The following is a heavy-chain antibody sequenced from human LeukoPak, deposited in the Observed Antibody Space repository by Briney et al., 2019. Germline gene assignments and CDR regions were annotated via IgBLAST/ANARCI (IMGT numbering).Heavy chain of an antibody. D-gene: IGHD6-19*01. V-gene: IGHV3-30*03. CDR1: GFIFSSYS. J-gene: IGHJ4*02. CDR2: ISYDGSNK. Sequence: GGSLRLSCAASGFIFSSYSMNWVRQAPGKGLEWVAVISYDGSNKYYADSVKGRFTISRDNSKNMLYLQMNSLRAEDTAVYYCASSHSSGWCVIDYWGQGTLVTVSS. CDR3: ASSHSSGWCVIDY.